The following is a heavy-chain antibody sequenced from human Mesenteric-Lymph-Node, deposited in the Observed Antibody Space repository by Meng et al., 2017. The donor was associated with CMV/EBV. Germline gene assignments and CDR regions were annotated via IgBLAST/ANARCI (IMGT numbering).Heavy chain of an antibody. J-gene: IGHJ4*02. V-gene: IGHV1-2*02. CDR3: AKGNPLRSFDN. Sequence: ASVKVSCKTSGYIFDDYYMHWVRQAPGQGLEWMGWIIPHRGGTNYAQKFQGRVTMTRDTSINTGYMELSRLTSDDKAVYYCAKGNPLRSFDNWGQGTLVTVSS. CDR2: IIPHRGGT. CDR1: GYIFDDYY.